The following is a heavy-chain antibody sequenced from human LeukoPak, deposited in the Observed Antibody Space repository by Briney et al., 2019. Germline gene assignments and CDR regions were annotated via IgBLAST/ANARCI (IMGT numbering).Heavy chain of an antibody. V-gene: IGHV4-59*04. CDR1: GGSISSYY. J-gene: IGHJ4*02. CDR3: ARQSASDYYDSSDSFDY. CDR2: IYYSGNT. Sequence: ETLSLTCTVSGGSISSYYWSWIRQPPGKGLEWIGNIYYSGNTYYNPSLKSRSTMSVDTSKNQCYLKLSSVTAADTAVYYCARQSASDYYDSSDSFDYWGQGTLVTVSS. D-gene: IGHD3-22*01.